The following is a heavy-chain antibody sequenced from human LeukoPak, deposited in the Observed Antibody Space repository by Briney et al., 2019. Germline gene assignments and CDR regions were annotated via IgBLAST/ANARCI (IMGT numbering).Heavy chain of an antibody. V-gene: IGHV3-7*01. J-gene: IGHJ4*02. CDR1: GFTFSSYW. D-gene: IGHD3-22*01. Sequence: GGSLRLSCAASGFTFSSYWMSWVRQAPGKGLEWVANIKQDGSEKYYVDSVKGRFTISRDNAKNSLYLQMNSLRAEDTAVYYCARVGRYYYDSSGYYYYGNFDYWAQGTLVTVSS. CDR3: ARVGRYYYDSSGYYYYGNFDY. CDR2: IKQDGSEK.